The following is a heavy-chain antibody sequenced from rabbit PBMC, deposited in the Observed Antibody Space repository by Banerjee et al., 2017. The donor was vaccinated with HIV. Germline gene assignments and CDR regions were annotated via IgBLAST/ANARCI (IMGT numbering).Heavy chain of an antibody. CDR1: GFDLSGSDR. J-gene: IGHJ3*01. D-gene: IGHD1-1*01. CDR2: IDPIFGST. Sequence: QEQLEDSGGRLVKPEGSMEHTDKASGFDLSGSDRMNWGRQAPCKGLEWIGYIDPIFGSTYYASWVNGRFTISSHNAQNTLYLQLNSLTAADTATYFCARAGDDNSSDYWIRIWDLWGQGTLVTVS. V-gene: IGHV1S43*01. CDR3: ARAGDDNSSDYWIRIWDL.